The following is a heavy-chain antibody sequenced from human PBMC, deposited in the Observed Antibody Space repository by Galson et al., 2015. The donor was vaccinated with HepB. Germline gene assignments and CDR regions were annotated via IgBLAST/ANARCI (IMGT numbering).Heavy chain of an antibody. V-gene: IGHV3-15*01. CDR3: FTEATGTTIH. Sequence: SLRLSCAASGFTFRNAWMRWVRQAPGKGLEWVGRIKSSSGGGTKDYAAPVKGRFTISRDDSKETLYLQMNSLKTEDTAVYYCFTEATGTTIHWGQGTLVTVSS. D-gene: IGHD1-7*01. CDR2: IKSSSGGGTK. CDR1: GFTFRNAW. J-gene: IGHJ4*02.